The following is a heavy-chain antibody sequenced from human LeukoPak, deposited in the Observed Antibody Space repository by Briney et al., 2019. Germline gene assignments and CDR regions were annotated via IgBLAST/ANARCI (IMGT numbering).Heavy chain of an antibody. CDR1: GYTFTRYY. Sequence: ASVKVSCKASGYTFTRYYMHWVRQAPGQGLEWMGWINPNSGGTNYQGRVTMTRDTSTSTVYMELSSLRSEDTAVYYCARGGVAKLGPLDLWGQGTLVTVSS. CDR2: INPNSGGT. V-gene: IGHV1-2*02. J-gene: IGHJ5*02. D-gene: IGHD7-27*01. CDR3: ARGGVAKLGPLDL.